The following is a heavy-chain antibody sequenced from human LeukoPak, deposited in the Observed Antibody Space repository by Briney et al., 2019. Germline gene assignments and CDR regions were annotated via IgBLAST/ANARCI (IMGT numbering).Heavy chain of an antibody. CDR2: ISSSSSYI. Sequence: GGSLRLSCAASGFTFSSYSMNWVRQAPGKGLEWVSSISSSSSYIYYADSVKGRFTISRDKAKNSLYLQMHSLRAEDTAVYYCARDHDYGDYAYYYYMDVWAKGPRSPSP. CDR1: GFTFSSYS. V-gene: IGHV3-21*01. D-gene: IGHD4-17*01. CDR3: ARDHDYGDYAYYYYMDV. J-gene: IGHJ6*03.